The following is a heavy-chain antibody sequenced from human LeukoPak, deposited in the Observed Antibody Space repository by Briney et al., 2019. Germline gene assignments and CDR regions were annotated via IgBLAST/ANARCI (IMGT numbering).Heavy chain of an antibody. J-gene: IGHJ5*02. CDR1: GYSIGTWYY. Sequence: SETLSLTCTVSGYSIGTWYYWSWIRQPPGKGLEWIGYIYYTGSTNYNPSLKSRLTISVDTSKNQFSLKLSSVTAADTAVYYCARASETLRRFDPWGQGTLVTVSS. V-gene: IGHV4-59*01. CDR2: IYYTGST. CDR3: ARASETLRRFDP.